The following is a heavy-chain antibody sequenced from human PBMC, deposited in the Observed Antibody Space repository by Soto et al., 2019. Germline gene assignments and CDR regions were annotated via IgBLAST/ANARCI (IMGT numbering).Heavy chain of an antibody. J-gene: IGHJ5*02. V-gene: IGHV4-31*03. CDR2: IYYSGST. CDR1: GGSISSGGYY. Sequence: QVQLQESGPGLVKPSQTLSLTCTVSGGSISSGGYYWSWIRQHPGKGMEWIGYIYYSGSTYYNQSPKSRITIAVDTSKNQFSLKLSSVTAADTAVYYCARDVEVRGVGWFDPWSQGTLVTVSS. D-gene: IGHD3-10*01. CDR3: ARDVEVRGVGWFDP.